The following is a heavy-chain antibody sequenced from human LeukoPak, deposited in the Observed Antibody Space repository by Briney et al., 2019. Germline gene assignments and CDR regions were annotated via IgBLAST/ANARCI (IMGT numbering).Heavy chain of an antibody. V-gene: IGHV4-39*07. D-gene: IGHD3-22*01. CDR1: GDSIHSVYYF. J-gene: IGHJ4*02. CDR3: ARDMGGYPYYFDY. Sequence: PSETLSLTCTVSGDSIHSVYYFWGWIRQPPGKGLEWIGSVYFDGDTSYSPSLKSRVIISVDTSKNQFSLNLTSVTAADTAVYYCARDMGGYPYYFDYWGQGTLVTVSS. CDR2: VYFDGDT.